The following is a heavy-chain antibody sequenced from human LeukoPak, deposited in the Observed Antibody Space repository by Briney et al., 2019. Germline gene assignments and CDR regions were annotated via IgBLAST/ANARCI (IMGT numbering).Heavy chain of an antibody. CDR3: ARSTGWFGQGYFDY. D-gene: IGHD3-10*01. CDR1: GSTFSSYW. Sequence: GGSLRLSCAASGSTFSSYWMHWVRQAPGKGLVWVSRINSDGSSTSYADSVKGRFTISRDNAKNTLYLQMNSLRAEDTAVYYCARSTGWFGQGYFDYWGQGTLVTVSS. CDR2: INSDGSST. J-gene: IGHJ4*02. V-gene: IGHV3-74*01.